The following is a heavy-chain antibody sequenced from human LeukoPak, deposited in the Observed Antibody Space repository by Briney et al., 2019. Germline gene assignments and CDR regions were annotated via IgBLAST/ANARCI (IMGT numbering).Heavy chain of an antibody. V-gene: IGHV1-46*01. CDR3: ARSLHSRRFLEWLEPPGSYYYYGMDV. CDR1: GYTFTSYY. J-gene: IGHJ6*02. CDR2: INPSGGST. D-gene: IGHD3-3*01. Sequence: ASVKVSCKASGYTFTSYYMHWVRQAPGQGLEWMGIINPSGGSTSYAQKFQGRVTMTRATSTSTVYMELSSLRSEDTAVYYCARSLHSRRFLEWLEPPGSYYYYGMDVWGQGTTVTVSS.